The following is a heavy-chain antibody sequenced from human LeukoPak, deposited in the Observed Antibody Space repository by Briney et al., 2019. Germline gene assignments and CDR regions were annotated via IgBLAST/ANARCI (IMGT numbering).Heavy chain of an antibody. D-gene: IGHD4-23*01. J-gene: IGHJ4*02. CDR3: ARDDYGGEGDY. CDR2: IIPIFGTA. Sequence: AASVKVSCKASGYTFTNYGVSWVRQAPGQGLEWMGGIIPIFGTANYAQKFQGRVTITADESTSTAYMELSSLRSEDTAVYYCARDDYGGEGDYWGQGTLVTVSS. V-gene: IGHV1-69*13. CDR1: GYTFTNYG.